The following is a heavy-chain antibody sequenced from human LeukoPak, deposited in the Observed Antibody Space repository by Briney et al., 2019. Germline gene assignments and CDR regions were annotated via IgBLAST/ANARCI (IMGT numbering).Heavy chain of an antibody. CDR1: GGSFSDYY. J-gene: IGHJ6*03. CDR2: INHSGST. Sequence: SETLSLTCAVYGGSFSDYYWSWIRQPPGKGLEWIGEINHSGSTDYNPSLKSRVTISVDTPKNQFSLRLSSVTAADTAVYYCTRGSIAYYYMDVWGKGTTVTISS. D-gene: IGHD3-22*01. CDR3: TRGSIAYYYMDV. V-gene: IGHV4-34*01.